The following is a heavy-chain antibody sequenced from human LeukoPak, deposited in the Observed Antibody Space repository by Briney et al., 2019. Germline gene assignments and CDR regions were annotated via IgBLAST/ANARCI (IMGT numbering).Heavy chain of an antibody. CDR2: ISSSSSYI. D-gene: IGHD1-26*01. Sequence: GGSLRLSCAASGFTFSSYSMNWVRQAPGKGLEWVSSISSSSSYIYYADSVKGRYTISRDNSRNTLYLQMDSLRADDTAIYYCAKDLGLSVGTTPFDFWGQRTLVTVSS. CDR1: GFTFSSYS. CDR3: AKDLGLSVGTTPFDF. V-gene: IGHV3-21*04. J-gene: IGHJ4*02.